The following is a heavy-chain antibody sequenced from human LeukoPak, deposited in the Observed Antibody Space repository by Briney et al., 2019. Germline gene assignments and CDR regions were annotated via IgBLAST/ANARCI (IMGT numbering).Heavy chain of an antibody. CDR3: AKATYDSSGYAYFDY. J-gene: IGHJ4*02. Sequence: GSLRLSCAASGFTFSSYAMSWVRQAPGKGLEWVSAIGSSGDSTYYADSVKGRLTISRDNSKNTLYLQMNSLRAEDTAVYYCAKATYDSSGYAYFDYWGQGTLVTVSS. D-gene: IGHD3-22*01. V-gene: IGHV3-23*01. CDR2: IGSSGDST. CDR1: GFTFSSYA.